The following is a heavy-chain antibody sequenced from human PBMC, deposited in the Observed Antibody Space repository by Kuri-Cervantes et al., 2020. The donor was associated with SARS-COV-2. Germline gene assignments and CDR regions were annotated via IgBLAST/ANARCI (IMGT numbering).Heavy chain of an antibody. D-gene: IGHD3-10*01. CDR1: GYTFTGYY. CDR2: INPNSGGT. CDR3: AREYYYGSGRYYGAFDH. Sequence: ASVKVSCKASGYTFTGYYMHWVRQAPGQGLEWMGWINPNSGGTNYAQKFQGWVTMARDTSISTVYMELSRLRSDDRAVYYCAREYYYGSGRYYGAFDHWGQGTPVTVSS. J-gene: IGHJ4*02. V-gene: IGHV1-2*04.